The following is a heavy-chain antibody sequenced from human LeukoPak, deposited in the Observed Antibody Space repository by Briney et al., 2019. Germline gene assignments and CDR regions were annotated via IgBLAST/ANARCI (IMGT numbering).Heavy chain of an antibody. CDR3: ARDLRSSGWYEVERGFDY. D-gene: IGHD6-19*01. Sequence: GGSLRLSCAASGFTLDAYAMHWVRQAPGKGLEWVSYISGSSTIYYADSVKGRFTISRDNAKNSLYLQMNSLRAEDTAVYYCARDLRSSGWYEVERGFDYWGQGTLVTVSS. J-gene: IGHJ4*02. V-gene: IGHV3-69-1*01. CDR2: ISGSSTI. CDR1: GFTLDAYA.